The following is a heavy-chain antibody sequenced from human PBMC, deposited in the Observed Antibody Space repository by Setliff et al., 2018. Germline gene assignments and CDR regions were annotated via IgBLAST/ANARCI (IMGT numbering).Heavy chain of an antibody. V-gene: IGHV4-38-2*01. CDR2: IYHSGST. D-gene: IGHD3-10*01. Sequence: PSETLSLTCAVSGYSISSGYYWGWIRQPPGKGLEWIGSIYHSGSTYYNPSLKSRVTILVDTSKNQFSLKLSSVTAADTAVYYCARHVYGSGSYYNWFDPWGQGTLVTVSS. CDR1: GYSISSGYY. CDR3: ARHVYGSGSYYNWFDP. J-gene: IGHJ5*02.